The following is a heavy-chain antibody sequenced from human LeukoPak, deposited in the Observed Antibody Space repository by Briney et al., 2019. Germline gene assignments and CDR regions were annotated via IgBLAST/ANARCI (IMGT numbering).Heavy chain of an antibody. CDR3: ARGETRNSDFDY. Sequence: SGAVSHTCTDSGGSISSYYWCWMRQPPGRGLEWIGYIYYSGSTNYNPALKSRVTISVVTSKNQFSLKLRSVTAADTAVDYCARGETRNSDFDYWGQGTLVTVSS. V-gene: IGHV4-59*01. CDR1: GGSISSYY. D-gene: IGHD3-10*01. J-gene: IGHJ4*02. CDR2: IYYSGST.